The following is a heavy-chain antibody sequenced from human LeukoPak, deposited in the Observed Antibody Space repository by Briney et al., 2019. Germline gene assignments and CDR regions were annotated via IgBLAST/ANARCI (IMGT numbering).Heavy chain of an antibody. Sequence: PSETLSLTCTVSGGSISSYYWSWIRQPAGKRLEWIGRIYPSGSTNYNPSLKSRVTMSIDTSKNQFSLKLSSVTAADTAVYYCARGGERQRVKGFDPWGQGTLVT. CDR2: IYPSGST. V-gene: IGHV4-4*07. CDR3: ARGGERQRVKGFDP. D-gene: IGHD3-16*01. J-gene: IGHJ5*02. CDR1: GGSISSYY.